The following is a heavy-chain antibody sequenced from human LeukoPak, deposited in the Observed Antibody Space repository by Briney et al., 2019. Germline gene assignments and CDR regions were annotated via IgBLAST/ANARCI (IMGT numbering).Heavy chain of an antibody. D-gene: IGHD4-17*01. J-gene: IGHJ4*02. CDR1: GFTFSSYG. CDR3: VKDPYGDYTFDY. Sequence: PGGSLRLSCAASGFTFSSYGMHWVRQAPGKGLEWVAFIRYDGSNKYYADSVKGRFTISRDNSKNTLYLQMNSLRAEDTAVYYCVKDPYGDYTFDYWGQGTLVTVSS. CDR2: IRYDGSNK. V-gene: IGHV3-30*02.